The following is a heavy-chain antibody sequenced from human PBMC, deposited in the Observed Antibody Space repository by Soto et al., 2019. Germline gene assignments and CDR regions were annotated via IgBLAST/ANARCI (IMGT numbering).Heavy chain of an antibody. Sequence: PGGSLRLSCAASGLTFSSYGMHWVRQAPGKGLEWVAVIWYDGSNKYYADSVKGRFTISRDNSKNTLYLQMNSLRAEDTAVYYCASAPCGGDCQDIAEFDPWGQGTLVTVSS. J-gene: IGHJ5*02. CDR1: GLTFSSYG. CDR3: ASAPCGGDCQDIAEFDP. D-gene: IGHD2-21*02. CDR2: IWYDGSNK. V-gene: IGHV3-33*01.